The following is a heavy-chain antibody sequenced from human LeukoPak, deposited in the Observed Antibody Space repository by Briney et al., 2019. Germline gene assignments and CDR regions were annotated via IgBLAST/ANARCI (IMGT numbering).Heavy chain of an antibody. Sequence: PGGSLRLSCAASGFTFSSYSMNWVRQAPGKGLEWVSSISSSSSYIYYADSVKGRFTISRDNAKNSLHLQMNSLRAEDTAVYYCARDHGNSYAFDIWGQGTMVTVSS. CDR2: ISSSSSYI. D-gene: IGHD4-23*01. CDR1: GFTFSSYS. V-gene: IGHV3-21*01. CDR3: ARDHGNSYAFDI. J-gene: IGHJ3*02.